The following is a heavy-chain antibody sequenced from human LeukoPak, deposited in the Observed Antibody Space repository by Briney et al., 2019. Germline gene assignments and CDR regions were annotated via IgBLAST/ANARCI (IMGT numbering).Heavy chain of an antibody. CDR2: ISWNSGSI. J-gene: IGHJ4*02. Sequence: GGSLRLSCAASGFTFDDYAMHWVRQAPGKGLEWVSGISWNSGSIGYADSVKGRFTISRDNAKNSLYLQMNSLRAEDTAVYYCARDPGDYGDYNWGQGTLVTVSS. CDR3: ARDPGDYGDYN. V-gene: IGHV3-9*01. CDR1: GFTFDDYA. D-gene: IGHD4-17*01.